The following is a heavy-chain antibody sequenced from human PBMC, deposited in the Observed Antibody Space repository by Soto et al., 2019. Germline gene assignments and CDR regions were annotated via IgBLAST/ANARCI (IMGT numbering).Heavy chain of an antibody. Sequence: GASVKVSCKASGGTFSSYAISWVRQAPGQGLEWMGGIIPIFGTANYAQKFQGRVTITADESTSTAYMELSSLRSEDTAVYYCARESCGDCYSGQDAFEIWGQGTMVTVSS. D-gene: IGHD2-21*02. CDR2: IIPIFGTA. V-gene: IGHV1-69*13. J-gene: IGHJ3*02. CDR1: GGTFSSYA. CDR3: ARESCGDCYSGQDAFEI.